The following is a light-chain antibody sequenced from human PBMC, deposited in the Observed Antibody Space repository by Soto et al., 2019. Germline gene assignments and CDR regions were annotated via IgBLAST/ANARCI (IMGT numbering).Light chain of an antibody. V-gene: IGKV3-20*01. CDR3: QQYGSSPPT. Sequence: EIVLTQSPGTLSLSPGERAVLSCRASQSVNNNYLAWYQRKPGRAPRLLIYGASSRATGIRDRFIGSGSGTDFTLTITRLEPEDFAVYFCQQYGSSPPTFGQGTKVKFK. J-gene: IGKJ1*01. CDR2: GAS. CDR1: QSVNNNY.